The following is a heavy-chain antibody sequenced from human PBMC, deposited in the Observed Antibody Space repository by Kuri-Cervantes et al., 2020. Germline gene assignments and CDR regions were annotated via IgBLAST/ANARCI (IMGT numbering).Heavy chain of an antibody. V-gene: IGHV1-69*13. D-gene: IGHD5-24*01. Sequence: SVKVSCKASGGTFSSYAISWVRQAPGQGLEWMGGIIPIFGTANYAQKFQGRVTITADESTSTAYMELSSLRSEDTAVYYCARAGRDGYSYDAFDIWGQGTMVTVSS. J-gene: IGHJ3*02. CDR1: GGTFSSYA. CDR2: IIPIFGTA. CDR3: ARAGRDGYSYDAFDI.